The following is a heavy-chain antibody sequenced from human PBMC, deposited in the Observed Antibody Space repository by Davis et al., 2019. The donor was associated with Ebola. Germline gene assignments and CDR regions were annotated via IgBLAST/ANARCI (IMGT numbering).Heavy chain of an antibody. Sequence: PGGSLRLSCAASGFTFSSYAMHWVRQAPGKGLEWVAVISYDGSNKYYADSVKGRFTISRDNSKNSLYLQMNSLRAEDTAVYYCASHLGLDYWGQGTLVTVSS. J-gene: IGHJ4*02. V-gene: IGHV3-30-3*01. CDR3: ASHLGLDY. CDR1: GFTFSSYA. CDR2: ISYDGSNK.